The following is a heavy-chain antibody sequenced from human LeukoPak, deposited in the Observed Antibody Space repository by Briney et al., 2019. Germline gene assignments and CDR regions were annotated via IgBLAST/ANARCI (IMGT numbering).Heavy chain of an antibody. CDR2: FDPEDGET. D-gene: IGHD2-21*02. V-gene: IGHV1-24*01. J-gene: IGHJ5*02. CDR1: GYTLTELS. Sequence: ASVKVSCTVSGYTLTELSMHWVRQAPGKGLEWMGGFDPEDGETIYAQKFQGRVTMTEDTSTDTAYMELSSLRSEDTAVYYCATSNLCKGGDCYETTQENNWFDPWGQGTLVTVSS. CDR3: ATSNLCKGGDCYETTQENNWFDP.